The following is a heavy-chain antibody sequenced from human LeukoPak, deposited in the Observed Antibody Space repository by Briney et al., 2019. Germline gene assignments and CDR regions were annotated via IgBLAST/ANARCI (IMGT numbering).Heavy chain of an antibody. CDR2: INAGNDNA. CDR1: GYTFTSYA. Sequence: ASVKVSCKASGYTFTSYAMHWVRQAPGQRLEWMGWINAGNDNAKYSQKFQGRVTITRDTSASTAHMELSSLRSEDTAVYYYARDLGYCTGGTCYPNWFDPWGQGTLVTVSS. J-gene: IGHJ5*02. CDR3: ARDLGYCTGGTCYPNWFDP. V-gene: IGHV1-3*01. D-gene: IGHD2-15*01.